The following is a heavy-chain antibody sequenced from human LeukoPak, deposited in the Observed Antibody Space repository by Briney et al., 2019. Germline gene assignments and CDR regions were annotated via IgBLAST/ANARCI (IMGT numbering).Heavy chain of an antibody. D-gene: IGHD3-22*01. J-gene: IGHJ4*02. Sequence: PGGSLRLSCAASGFTFSSYSMNWVRQAPGKGLEWVSYISSSSSNIYYADSVKGRFTISRDNAKNSLYLQMNSLRAEDTAVYYCARDIDYYDSSGYYYWGQGTLVTVSS. CDR2: ISSSSSNI. CDR3: ARDIDYYDSSGYYY. CDR1: GFTFSSYS. V-gene: IGHV3-48*01.